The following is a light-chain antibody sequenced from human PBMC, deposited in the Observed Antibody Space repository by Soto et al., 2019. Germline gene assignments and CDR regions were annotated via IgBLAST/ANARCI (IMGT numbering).Light chain of an antibody. Sequence: QSALTQPASVSGSPGQSITISCTGTSSDVGNYNLVSWYQQHPGKAPKLMIYEGSRRPSGVSNRFSGSKSANTASLTISGLPAEEDANYHSSSYAGNILLVFGGGTKLTVL. J-gene: IGLJ2*01. CDR2: EGS. CDR3: SSYAGNILLV. CDR1: SSDVGNYNL. V-gene: IGLV2-23*01.